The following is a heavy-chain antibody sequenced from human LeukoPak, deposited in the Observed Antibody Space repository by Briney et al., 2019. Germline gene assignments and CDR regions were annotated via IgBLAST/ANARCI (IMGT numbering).Heavy chain of an antibody. V-gene: IGHV1-69*13. CDR2: IIPIFGTA. Sequence: GASVKVSCKASGYTFTGYYMHWVRQAPGQGLEWMGGIIPIFGTANYAQKFQGRVTITADESTSTAYMELSSLRSEDTAVYYCASGQVWGVVPAAPDYWGQGTLVTVSS. CDR3: ASGQVWGVVPAAPDY. J-gene: IGHJ4*02. CDR1: GYTFTGYY. D-gene: IGHD2-2*01.